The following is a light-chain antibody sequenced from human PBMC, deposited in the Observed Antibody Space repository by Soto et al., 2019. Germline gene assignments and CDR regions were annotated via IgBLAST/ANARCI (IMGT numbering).Light chain of an antibody. Sequence: ETVLTQSPGTLSLSPGERSTLSCMAIQSVGGSFLAWYQQRPGQAPRLLIYHTSYRATGIPERFSGSGSGTDFTLTISRLEPEDFALYYCQQYHSSPRTFGQGTKVDIK. CDR3: QQYHSSPRT. CDR2: HTS. J-gene: IGKJ1*01. V-gene: IGKV3-20*01. CDR1: QSVGGSF.